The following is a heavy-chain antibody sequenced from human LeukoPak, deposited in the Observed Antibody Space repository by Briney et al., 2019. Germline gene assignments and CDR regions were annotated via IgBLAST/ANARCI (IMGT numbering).Heavy chain of an antibody. D-gene: IGHD3-22*01. CDR2: ISYDGINK. CDR1: GFTFSTYA. Sequence: GGSLRLSCAASGFTFSTYAIHWVRQAPGKGLEWVAVISYDGINKYYADSVKGRFTISRDNSKNTLYLQMGSLRAEDMAVYYCARFLGGYYYDSSGYIDYWGQGTLVTVSS. CDR3: ARFLGGYYYDSSGYIDY. J-gene: IGHJ4*02. V-gene: IGHV3-30*14.